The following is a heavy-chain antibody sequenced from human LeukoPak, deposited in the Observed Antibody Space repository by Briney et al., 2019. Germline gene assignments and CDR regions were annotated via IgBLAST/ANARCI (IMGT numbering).Heavy chain of an antibody. Sequence: SETLSLTCTVSGGSISSYYWSWIRQPPGKGLEWIGHIYYSGSTNYNPSPKSRVTISVDTSKNQFSLKLSSVTAADTAVYYCARAEGPWFGEPTWPYGMDVWGQGTTVTVSS. D-gene: IGHD3-10*01. J-gene: IGHJ6*02. CDR2: IYYSGST. V-gene: IGHV4-59*01. CDR3: ARAEGPWFGEPTWPYGMDV. CDR1: GGSISSYY.